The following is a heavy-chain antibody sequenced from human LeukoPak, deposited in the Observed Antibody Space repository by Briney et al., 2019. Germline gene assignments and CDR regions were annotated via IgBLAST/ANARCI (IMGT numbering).Heavy chain of an antibody. CDR1: GVSISSYY. J-gene: IGHJ5*02. CDR2: IYYSGST. CDR3: ARHSGLGYCRGTSCYGTSWFDP. Sequence: SETLSLTCTASGVSISSYYWSWLRQPPGKGLEWIGYIYYSGSTNYNPSLKSRVTISVDTSKNQFSLKLSSVTAADTDVYYCARHSGLGYCRGTSCYGTSWFDPWGQGTLVTVSS. D-gene: IGHD2-2*01. V-gene: IGHV4-59*08.